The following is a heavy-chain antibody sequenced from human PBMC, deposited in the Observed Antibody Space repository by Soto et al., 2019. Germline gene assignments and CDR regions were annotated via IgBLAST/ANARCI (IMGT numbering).Heavy chain of an antibody. J-gene: IGHJ4*02. CDR1: GYTFTSYD. CDR2: MNPNSGNT. D-gene: IGHD6-6*01. V-gene: IGHV1-8*01. CDR3: ARVPTKPSIEPRRAQYYCDY. Sequence: ASVKVSCKASGYTFTSYDINWVRQATGQGLEWMGWMNPNSGNTGYAQKFQGRVTMTRNTSISTAYMELSSLRSEDTAVYYCARVPTKPSIEPRRAQYYCDYWGQVTLVIVSS.